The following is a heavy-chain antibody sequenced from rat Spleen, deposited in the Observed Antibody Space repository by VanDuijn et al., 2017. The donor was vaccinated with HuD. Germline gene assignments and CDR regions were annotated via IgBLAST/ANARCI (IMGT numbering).Heavy chain of an antibody. V-gene: IGHV5-19*01. J-gene: IGHJ3*01. CDR1: GFTFSNYG. CDR3: AKGGYNYGWFAY. D-gene: IGHD1-4*01. CDR2: ISPSGGST. Sequence: EVQLVESGGGLVQPGRSLKLSCAASGFTFSNYGMHWIRQAPTKGLEWVASISPSGGSTYYRDSVKGRFTVSRDNAKSTLFLQMDSLRSEDTATYYCAKGGYNYGWFAYWGQGTLVTVSS.